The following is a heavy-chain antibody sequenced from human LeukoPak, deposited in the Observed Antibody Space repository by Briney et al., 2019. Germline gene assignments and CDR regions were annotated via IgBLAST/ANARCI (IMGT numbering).Heavy chain of an antibody. CDR3: ARLFLVVPAAYPDY. Sequence: NPSETLSLTCTVSGGSISSSSYYWGWIRQPPGKGLEWIGSIYYSGSTYYNPSLKSRVTISVDTSKNQFSLKLSSVTAADTAVYYCARLFLVVPAAYPDYWGQGTLVTVSS. D-gene: IGHD2-2*01. CDR2: IYYSGST. V-gene: IGHV4-39*01. CDR1: GGSISSSSYY. J-gene: IGHJ4*02.